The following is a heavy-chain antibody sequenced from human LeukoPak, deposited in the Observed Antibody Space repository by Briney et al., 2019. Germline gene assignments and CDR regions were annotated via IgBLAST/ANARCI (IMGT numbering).Heavy chain of an antibody. V-gene: IGHV5-51*01. D-gene: IGHD6-13*01. CDR3: ARQLAAAGTGRRNYYYYGMDV. J-gene: IGHJ6*02. Sequence: GESLKISCKGSGYRFTSYWIGWVRQMTGKGLEWMGIIYPGDSDTRYSPSFQGQVTISADKSISTAYLQWSSLKASDTAMYYCARQLAAAGTGRRNYYYYGMDVWGQGTTVTVSS. CDR1: GYRFTSYW. CDR2: IYPGDSDT.